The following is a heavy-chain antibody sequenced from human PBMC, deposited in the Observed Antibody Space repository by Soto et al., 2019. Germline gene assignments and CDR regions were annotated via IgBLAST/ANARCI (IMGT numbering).Heavy chain of an antibody. D-gene: IGHD2-2*01. J-gene: IGHJ4*02. V-gene: IGHV3-30-3*01. CDR3: AREYCSSTSCYVDY. CDR2: ISYDGSNK. CDR1: GFTFSSYA. Sequence: GGSLRLSCAASGFTFSSYAMHWVRQAPGKGLEWVAVISYDGSNKYYVDSVKGRFTISRDNSKNTLYLQMNSLRAEDTAVYYCAREYCSSTSCYVDYWGQGTLVTVSS.